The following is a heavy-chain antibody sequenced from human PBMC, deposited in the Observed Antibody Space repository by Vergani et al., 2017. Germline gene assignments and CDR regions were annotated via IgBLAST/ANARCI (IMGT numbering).Heavy chain of an antibody. V-gene: IGHV4-34*01. J-gene: IGHJ4*02. CDR1: GWSFSGYY. CDR3: ARGRSYYDFWSGYGNYFDY. Sequence: QVQLQQWGAGLLKPSETLSLTCAVYGWSFSGYYWSWIRQPPGKGLEWIGEINHSGSTNYNPSLKSRVTISVDTSKNQFSLKLSSVTAADTAVYYCARGRSYYDFWSGYGNYFDYWGEGTLVTVSS. D-gene: IGHD3-3*01. CDR2: INHSGST.